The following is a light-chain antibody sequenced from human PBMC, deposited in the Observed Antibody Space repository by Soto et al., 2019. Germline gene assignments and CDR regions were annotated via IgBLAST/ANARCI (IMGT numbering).Light chain of an antibody. J-gene: IGKJ2*01. CDR1: QSVSSN. Sequence: EIVMTQSPATMSVSPGERDTVSCRASQSVSSNLAWYQQKPGQAPRLLISGASTRATGIPARFSGSESGTEFTLTIGSLQSEDFAVYYCQQYNNWPRTFGQGTKLEIK. CDR2: GAS. V-gene: IGKV3-15*01. CDR3: QQYNNWPRT.